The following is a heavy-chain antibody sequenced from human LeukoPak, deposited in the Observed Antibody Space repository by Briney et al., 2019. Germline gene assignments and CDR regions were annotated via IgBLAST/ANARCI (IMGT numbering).Heavy chain of an antibody. CDR1: GGSISGYY. Sequence: PSETLSLTCTVSGGSISGYYWSWIRQPPGKGLEWTGEINHSGSTNYNPSLKSRVTISVDTSKNQFSLKLSSVTAADTAVYYCAGAYSDYNFIFDYWGQGTLVTVSS. D-gene: IGHD5-12*01. CDR3: AGAYSDYNFIFDY. J-gene: IGHJ4*02. CDR2: INHSGST. V-gene: IGHV4-34*01.